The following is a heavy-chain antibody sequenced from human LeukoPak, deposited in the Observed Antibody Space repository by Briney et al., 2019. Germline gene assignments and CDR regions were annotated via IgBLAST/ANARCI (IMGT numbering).Heavy chain of an antibody. V-gene: IGHV3-9*01. D-gene: IGHD1-26*01. J-gene: IGHJ3*02. Sequence: PGGSLRLSCAASGFTFDDYAMHWVRQAPGKGLEWVSGISWNSGSIGYADSVKGRFTISRDNAKNSLYLQMNSLRAEDTALYYCAKDIGGSPHDAFDIWGQGTMVTVSS. CDR1: GFTFDDYA. CDR2: ISWNSGSI. CDR3: AKDIGGSPHDAFDI.